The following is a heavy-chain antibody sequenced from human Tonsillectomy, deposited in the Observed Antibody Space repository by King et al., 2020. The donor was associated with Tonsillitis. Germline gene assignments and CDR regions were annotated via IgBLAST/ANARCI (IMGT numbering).Heavy chain of an antibody. CDR2: IYISGST. V-gene: IGHV4-61*02. CDR1: GGSISSGSYY. J-gene: IGHJ4*02. D-gene: IGHD6-13*01. CDR3: ARDSKGSSSWYSDFDY. Sequence: VQLQESGPGLVKPSQTLSLTCTVSGGSISSGSYYWSWIRQPAGNGLEWIGRIYISGSTNYNPSLKSRVTMSLDTSKNQFSLNLSSVIAADTVVYYCARDSKGSSSWYSDFDYWGQGTLVTVSS.